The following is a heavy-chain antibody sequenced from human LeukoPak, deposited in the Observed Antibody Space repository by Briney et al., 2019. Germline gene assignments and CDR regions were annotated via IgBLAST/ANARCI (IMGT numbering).Heavy chain of an antibody. Sequence: GVSLRLSCAPSGFTFATYSMNWVRQAPGKGLEWGSVISSRSRTIYYTDSVKGLFTISRENPQNSLYLKMDRLRVEDTAVYYCETSAVGGQNDYWGQGTLVTVSS. CDR2: ISSRSRTI. V-gene: IGHV3-21*01. CDR3: ETSAVGGQNDY. J-gene: IGHJ4*02. CDR1: GFTFATYS. D-gene: IGHD6-13*01.